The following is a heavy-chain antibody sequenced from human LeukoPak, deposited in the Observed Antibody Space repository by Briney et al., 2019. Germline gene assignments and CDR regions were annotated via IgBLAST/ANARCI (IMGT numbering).Heavy chain of an antibody. CDR1: GFTFSSYG. CDR2: ISYDGSNK. Sequence: GGSLRLSCAASGFTFSSYGMHWVRQAPGKGLEWVAVISYDGSNKYYADSVKGRFTISRDNSKNTLYLQMNSLRAEDTAVYYCARDYYDSSGYYYVVGYYYYGMDVWGQGTTVTVSS. CDR3: ARDYYDSSGYYYVVGYYYYGMDV. V-gene: IGHV3-30*19. D-gene: IGHD3-22*01. J-gene: IGHJ6*02.